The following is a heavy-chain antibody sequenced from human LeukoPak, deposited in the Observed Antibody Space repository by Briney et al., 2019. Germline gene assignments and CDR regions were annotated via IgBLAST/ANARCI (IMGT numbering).Heavy chain of an antibody. J-gene: IGHJ4*02. CDR1: GFTLSDHH. CDR3: STGLLGS. V-gene: IGHV3-72*01. D-gene: IGHD7-27*01. CDR2: SRNKGRGYST. Sequence: GGSLSLSCAASGFTLSDHHMDWVRQAPGKGLEWIGRSRNKGRGYSTVFAASVNGRFTISRDEPTNSLYLQMNSLKTEDTAVYYCSTGLLGSWGQGILVTVSS.